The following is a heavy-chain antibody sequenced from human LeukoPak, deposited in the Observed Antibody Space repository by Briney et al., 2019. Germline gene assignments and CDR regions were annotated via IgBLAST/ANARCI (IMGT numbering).Heavy chain of an antibody. V-gene: IGHV4-34*01. CDR1: GFTFGSYW. CDR3: ARWEGGSYYDFDY. D-gene: IGHD1-26*01. J-gene: IGHJ4*02. CDR2: IDHSGST. Sequence: GSLRLSCAASGFTFGSYWMSWVRQAPGKGLEWIGEIDHSGSTNYNPSLKSRVTISVDTSKNQFSLKLSSVTAADTAVYYCARWEGGSYYDFDYWGQGTLVTVSS.